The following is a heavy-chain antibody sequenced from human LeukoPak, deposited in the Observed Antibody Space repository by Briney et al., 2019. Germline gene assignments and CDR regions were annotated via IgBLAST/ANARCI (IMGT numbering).Heavy chain of an antibody. D-gene: IGHD3-10*01. CDR3: ESSLWDFDC. CDR1: GFTVSSNY. CDR2: IGSDGST. Sequence: GGSLRLSCAASGFTVSSNYMSWVRQAPGKGLEWVTVIGSDGSTYYAESVKGRFTISRDNSKNTLFLQMNSLRAEDMAVYYCESSLWDFDCWGQGAPVTVSS. V-gene: IGHV3-66*01. J-gene: IGHJ4*02.